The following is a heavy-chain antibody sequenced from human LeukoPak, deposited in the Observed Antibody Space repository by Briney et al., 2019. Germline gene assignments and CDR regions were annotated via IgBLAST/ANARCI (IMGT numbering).Heavy chain of an antibody. D-gene: IGHD3-9*01. J-gene: IGHJ4*02. CDR1: GYSFTSYW. CDR3: ARHLPDYDILTGYYYYFDY. V-gene: IGHV5-51*01. Sequence: GEYLKISCKGSGYSFTSYWIGWVRQMPGKGLEWMGIIYPGDSDTRYSPSFQGQVTISADKSISTAYLQWSSLKASDTAMYYCARHLPDYDILTGYYYYFDYWGQGTLVTVSS. CDR2: IYPGDSDT.